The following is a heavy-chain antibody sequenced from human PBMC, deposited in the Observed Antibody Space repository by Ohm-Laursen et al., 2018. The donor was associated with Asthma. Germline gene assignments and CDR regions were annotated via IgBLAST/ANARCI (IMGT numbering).Heavy chain of an antibody. CDR3: AIGEDDIGDSGWFEH. J-gene: IGHJ5*02. CDR2: ISYDGSNK. V-gene: IGHV3-30*03. D-gene: IGHD2-21*02. CDR1: GFTFSSYG. Sequence: SLRLSCAASGFTFSSYGMHWVRQAPGKGLEWVAVISYDGSNKYYADSVKGRFTISRDNSKNTLYLQMNSLRAEDTALYYCAIGEDDIGDSGWFEHWGQGTLVTVSS.